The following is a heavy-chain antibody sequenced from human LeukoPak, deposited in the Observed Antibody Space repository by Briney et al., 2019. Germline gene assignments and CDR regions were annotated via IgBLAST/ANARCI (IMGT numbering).Heavy chain of an antibody. CDR1: GFTFSSYA. V-gene: IGHV3-74*01. D-gene: IGHD6-13*01. J-gene: IGHJ4*02. CDR2: INSDGSST. Sequence: GGSLRLSCAASGFTFSSYAMSWVRQAPGKGLVWVSRINSDGSSTSYADSVKGRFTISRDNAKNTLYLQMNSLRAEDTAVYYCASEIIRIAAAGRQSDYWGQGTLVTVSS. CDR3: ASEIIRIAAAGRQSDY.